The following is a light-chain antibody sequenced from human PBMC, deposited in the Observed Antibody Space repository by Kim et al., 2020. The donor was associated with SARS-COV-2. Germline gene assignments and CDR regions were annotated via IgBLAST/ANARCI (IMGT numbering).Light chain of an antibody. CDR1: SPIIVSNI. Sequence: GQRVPISCSGSSPIIVSNIVNWYQQLPGTAPKLLIYNSNLRPSGVPARFSGSKSGTSASLAISGLQSEDEADYYCAAWDDRLNGVVFGGGTQLTVL. V-gene: IGLV1-44*01. CDR2: NSN. J-gene: IGLJ3*02. CDR3: AAWDDRLNGVV.